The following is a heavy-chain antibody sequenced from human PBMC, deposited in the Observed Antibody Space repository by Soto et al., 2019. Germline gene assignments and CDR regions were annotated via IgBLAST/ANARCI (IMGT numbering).Heavy chain of an antibody. D-gene: IGHD3-22*01. CDR2: IYDSGST. V-gene: IGHV4-39*01. Sequence: PSETLSLTCTVSGGSISSSSYYWGWIRQPPGKGLEWIGSIYDSGSTYYNPSLKSRVTISVDTSKNQFSLKLSSVTAADTAVYYCARSDYYLTYYFDYWGQGTLVTVSS. CDR1: GGSISSSSYY. CDR3: ARSDYYLTYYFDY. J-gene: IGHJ4*02.